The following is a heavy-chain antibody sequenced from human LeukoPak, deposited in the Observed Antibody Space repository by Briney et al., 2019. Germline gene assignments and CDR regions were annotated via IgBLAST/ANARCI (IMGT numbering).Heavy chain of an antibody. CDR2: IRYDGSNK. CDR1: GFTFSRYG. V-gene: IGHV3-30*02. D-gene: IGHD6-13*01. J-gene: IGHJ4*02. Sequence: GGSLRLSCAASGFTFSRYGIHWVRQAPGKGLEWVAFIRYDGSNKYYADSVKGRFTISRDNSKNTVYVQMNSLRAEDTAVYYCWVDYSSSWDYWGQGTLVTVSS. CDR3: WVDYSSSWDY.